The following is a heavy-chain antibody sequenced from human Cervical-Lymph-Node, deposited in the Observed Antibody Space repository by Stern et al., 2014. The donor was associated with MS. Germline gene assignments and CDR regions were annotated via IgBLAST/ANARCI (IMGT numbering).Heavy chain of an antibody. V-gene: IGHV5-51*01. D-gene: IGHD1-26*01. J-gene: IGHJ4*02. CDR2: IYHGDSDS. CDR3: ARLGSGSYFPLGY. CDR1: GYSFTSYW. Sequence: VQLVESGAEVKKPGESLKISCKGSGYSFTSYWIGWVRQMPGQGLAWMGIIYHGDSDSRSSPSFQGQVTISADKSISTAYLQWSSLKASDTAMYYCARLGSGSYFPLGYWGQGTLVTVSS.